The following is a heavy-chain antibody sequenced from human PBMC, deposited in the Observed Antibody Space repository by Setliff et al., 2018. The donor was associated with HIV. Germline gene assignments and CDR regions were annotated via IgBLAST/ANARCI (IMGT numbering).Heavy chain of an antibody. V-gene: IGHV3-48*04. CDR1: GFALSSYS. D-gene: IGHD5-12*01. Sequence: GGSLRLSCGASGFALSSYSLSWVRQAPGKGPEWVAYVDSGSTTFYYADSVRGRFTISRDNAKNSVFLQMNSLGVEDSAVYYCSRHKSGYHVGFDYWGQGMLVTVSS. J-gene: IGHJ4*02. CDR2: VDSGSTTF. CDR3: SRHKSGYHVGFDY.